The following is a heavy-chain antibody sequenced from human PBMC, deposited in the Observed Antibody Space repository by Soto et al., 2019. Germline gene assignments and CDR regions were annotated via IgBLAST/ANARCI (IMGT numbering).Heavy chain of an antibody. CDR2: IKSKTDGGTT. D-gene: IGHD3-10*01. J-gene: IGHJ6*02. CDR3: TTDLLYYYGSGSSPMDV. Sequence: GGSLRLSCAASGFTFSNAWMSWVRQAPGKGLEWVGRIKSKTDGGTTDYAAPVKGRFTISRDDSKNTLYLQMNSLKTEDTAVYYCTTDLLYYYGSGSSPMDVWGQGTTVTVSS. CDR1: GFTFSNAW. V-gene: IGHV3-15*01.